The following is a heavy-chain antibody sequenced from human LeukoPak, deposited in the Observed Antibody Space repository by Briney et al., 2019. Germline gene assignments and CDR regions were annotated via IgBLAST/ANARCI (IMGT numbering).Heavy chain of an antibody. Sequence: PSETLSLTCTVSGGSISSGDYYWSWIRQPPGKGLEWIGYIYYSGSTYYNPSLKSRVTISVDTSKNQFSLKLSSVTAADTAVYYRARQYYYDSSGYYAVNWFDPWGQGTPVTVSS. D-gene: IGHD3-22*01. V-gene: IGHV4-30-4*01. CDR3: ARQYYYDSSGYYAVNWFDP. CDR2: IYYSGST. J-gene: IGHJ5*02. CDR1: GGSISSGDYY.